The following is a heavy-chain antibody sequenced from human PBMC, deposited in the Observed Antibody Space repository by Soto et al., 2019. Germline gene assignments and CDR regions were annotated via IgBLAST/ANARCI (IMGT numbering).Heavy chain of an antibody. V-gene: IGHV1-18*01. CDR1: GYTFTSYG. Sequence: GQLVQSGAEVKRPGASVKVSCRASGYTFTSYGISWVRQAPGQGLERMGWISAYNGDTKLSQKCEARVSMTTDTPTTTAYMELRRLRSDDTADYYTARESFTHNASVTWAFDIWGKGTMVTVSS. J-gene: IGHJ3*02. CDR3: ARESFTHNASVTWAFDI. D-gene: IGHD1-20*01. CDR2: ISAYNGDT.